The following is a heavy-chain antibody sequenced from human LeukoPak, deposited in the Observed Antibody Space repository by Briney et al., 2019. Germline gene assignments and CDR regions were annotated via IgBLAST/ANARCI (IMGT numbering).Heavy chain of an antibody. CDR2: VSGSGGST. Sequence: GGSLRLSCAASGFTFSSYTMHWVRQAPEKGLEWVSTVSGSGGSTFYADSVKGRFTISRDNSKNTLYLQMNSLRAEDTAVYYCAKDNRAYCTNGVCSSFDFWGQGTLVTVSS. V-gene: IGHV3-23*01. D-gene: IGHD2-8*01. CDR1: GFTFSSYT. CDR3: AKDNRAYCTNGVCSSFDF. J-gene: IGHJ4*02.